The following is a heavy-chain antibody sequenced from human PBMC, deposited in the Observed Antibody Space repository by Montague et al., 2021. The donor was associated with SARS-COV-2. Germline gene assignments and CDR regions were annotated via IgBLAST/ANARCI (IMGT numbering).Heavy chain of an antibody. CDR1: DGSLSGYY. D-gene: IGHD3-3*01. Sequence: SETLSLTCAVYDGSLSGYYWAWIRQTPAKGLEWIGEINHSGSTNYNPSLKSRLTISVDTSKIQFSLKLNSMTAADTAVYYCARGADYDFWSGFLRYKWFDPWGLGTPVTVSS. CDR2: INHSGST. J-gene: IGHJ5*02. CDR3: ARGADYDFWSGFLRYKWFDP. V-gene: IGHV4-34*01.